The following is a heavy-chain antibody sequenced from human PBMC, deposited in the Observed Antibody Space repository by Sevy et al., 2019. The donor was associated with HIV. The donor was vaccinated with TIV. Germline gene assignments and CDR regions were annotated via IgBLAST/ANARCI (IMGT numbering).Heavy chain of an antibody. CDR1: GYTFSSYG. J-gene: IGHJ6*02. V-gene: IGHV1-18*01. Sequence: ASVKVSCKASGYTFSSYGISWVRQAPGQGLEWMGWISDYNGYTNYAHKFQGRVTMGTETSTRTAYIELRSQRSDDTAVYFCAREGYYYRSGTYRPPNYYGMDVWGQGTAVTVSS. CDR2: ISDYNGYT. D-gene: IGHD3-10*01. CDR3: AREGYYYRSGTYRPPNYYGMDV.